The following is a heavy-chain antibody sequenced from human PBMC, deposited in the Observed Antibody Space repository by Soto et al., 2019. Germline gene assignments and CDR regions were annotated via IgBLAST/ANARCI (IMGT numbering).Heavy chain of an antibody. D-gene: IGHD2-2*01. CDR2: ISGSGVST. Sequence: PGGSLRLSCAASGFTSSSYAMSWVRQAPGKGLEWVSAISGSGVSTYYADSVKGRFTISRDNSKNTLFLQMNSLRAEDTAVYYCAKAAYFSLGPEYPWGQGTLVTVSS. CDR3: AKAAYFSLGPEYP. V-gene: IGHV3-23*01. CDR1: GFTSSSYA. J-gene: IGHJ1*01.